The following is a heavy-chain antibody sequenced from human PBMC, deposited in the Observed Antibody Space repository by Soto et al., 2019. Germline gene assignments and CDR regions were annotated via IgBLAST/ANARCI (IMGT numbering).Heavy chain of an antibody. CDR3: ARETSNVLLWFGNFDY. V-gene: IGHV3-7*01. CDR2: IKQDGSEK. J-gene: IGHJ4*02. CDR1: GFTFSSYW. D-gene: IGHD3-10*01. Sequence: QAGGSLRLSCAASGFTFSSYWMSWVRQAPGKGLEWVANIKQDGSEKYYVDSVKGRFTISRDNAKNSLYLQMNSLRAEDTAVYYCARETSNVLLWFGNFDYWGQGTLVTVST.